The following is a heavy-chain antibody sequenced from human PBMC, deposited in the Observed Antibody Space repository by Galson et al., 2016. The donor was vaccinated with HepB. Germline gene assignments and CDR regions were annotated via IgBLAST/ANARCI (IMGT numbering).Heavy chain of an antibody. CDR3: AKDMSAGAAASGCFDC. Sequence: SLRLSCAASGFTFDEYAMHWVGQAPGKGLEWVSTISWNSGTIHYMDSVKGRFTTSRDNAKNSLYLQMDGLKTEDTALYYCAKDMSAGAAASGCFDCWGQGTLVTVSS. V-gene: IGHV3-9*01. J-gene: IGHJ4*02. CDR1: GFTFDEYA. D-gene: IGHD6-13*01. CDR2: ISWNSGTI.